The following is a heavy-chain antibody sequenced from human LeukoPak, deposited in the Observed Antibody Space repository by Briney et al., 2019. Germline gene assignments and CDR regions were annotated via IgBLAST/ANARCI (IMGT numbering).Heavy chain of an antibody. V-gene: IGHV3-74*01. D-gene: IGHD1-26*01. CDR2: IKSDGSTT. J-gene: IGHJ4*02. CDR1: GFTFSSYW. CDR3: AKDQNRATDVGY. Sequence: GGSLRLSCAASGFTFSSYWMHWVRQAPGKGLVWVSRIKSDGSTTTYADSVKGRFTISRDNAKNTLYLQMNSLRAEDTAVYYCAKDQNRATDVGYWGQGTLVTVSS.